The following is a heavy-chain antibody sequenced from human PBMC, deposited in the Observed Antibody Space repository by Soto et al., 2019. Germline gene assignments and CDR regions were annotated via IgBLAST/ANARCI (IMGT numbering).Heavy chain of an antibody. CDR2: ISGSGGST. Sequence: VLLRLSWTAAGGTCSGYGRSWVSTATGKGLEWVSAISGSGGSTYYADSVKGRFTISRDNSKNTLYLQMNSLRAEDTAVYYCANNGDYLLYYYYYMDVWGKGTTVTVSS. D-gene: IGHD4-17*01. CDR1: GGTCSGYG. J-gene: IGHJ6*03. V-gene: IGHV3-23*01. CDR3: ANNGDYLLYYYYYMDV.